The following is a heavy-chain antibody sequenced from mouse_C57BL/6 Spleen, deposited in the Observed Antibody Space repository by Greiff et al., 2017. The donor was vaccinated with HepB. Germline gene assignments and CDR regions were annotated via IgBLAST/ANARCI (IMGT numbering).Heavy chain of an antibody. CDR2: IYPGDGDT. Sequence: PLHYSLPYLFNPLSSVNISCKASVYAFSSSLMNWVKHRPVKGLEWIGRIYPGDGDTNYNGKFKGKATLTADKSSSTAYMQLSSLTSEDSAVYFCAGDGNYEEGAMDYWGQGTSVTVSS. J-gene: IGHJ4*01. CDR3: AGDGNYEEGAMDY. CDR1: VYAFSSSL. D-gene: IGHD2-1*01. V-gene: IGHV1-82*01.